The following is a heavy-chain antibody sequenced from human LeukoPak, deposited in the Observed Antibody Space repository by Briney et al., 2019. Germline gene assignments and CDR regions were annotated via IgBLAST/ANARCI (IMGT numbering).Heavy chain of an antibody. D-gene: IGHD5-18*01. J-gene: IGHJ4*02. CDR3: ARGGSSYGSPFDY. Sequence: SEPLSLTCTVSGGSIRSYYWSWIRQPAGKGLEWIGRIYTNGNTNYNPSLESRVTMSVDTSRNQFSLKLISVTAADTAVYYCARGGSSYGSPFDYWGQGTLVTVSS. CDR1: GGSIRSYY. V-gene: IGHV4-4*07. CDR2: IYTNGNT.